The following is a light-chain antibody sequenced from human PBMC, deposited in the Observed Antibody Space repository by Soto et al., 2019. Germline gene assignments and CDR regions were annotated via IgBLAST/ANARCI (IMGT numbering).Light chain of an antibody. CDR3: QSYDSSLSVVV. J-gene: IGLJ2*01. CDR2: GNS. CDR1: SSNIGAGYD. Sequence: QSVLTQPPSVSWAPGQRVTISCTGSSSNIGAGYDVHWYQQLPGTAPKLLIYGNSNRPSGVPDRFSGSKSGTSASLAITGLLAEDEADYYCQSYDSSLSVVVFGGGTKLTVL. V-gene: IGLV1-40*01.